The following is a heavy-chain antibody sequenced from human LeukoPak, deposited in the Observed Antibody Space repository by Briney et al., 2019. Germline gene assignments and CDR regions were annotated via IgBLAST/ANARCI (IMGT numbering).Heavy chain of an antibody. J-gene: IGHJ4*02. Sequence: PSETLSLTCAVSGYSISSGYYWGWIRQPPGKGLEWIGSIYHSGSTYYNPSLKSRVTISVDTTKNQFSLKLSSVTAADTAVYYCAREGSGSYSLWYDYWGQGTLVTVSS. CDR2: IYHSGST. CDR1: GYSISSGYY. D-gene: IGHD1-26*01. V-gene: IGHV4-38-2*02. CDR3: AREGSGSYSLWYDY.